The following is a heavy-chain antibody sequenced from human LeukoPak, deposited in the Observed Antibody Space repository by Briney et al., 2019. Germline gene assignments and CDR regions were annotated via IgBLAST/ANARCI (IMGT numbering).Heavy chain of an antibody. CDR2: IKPDGSEN. CDR3: ARYRYCGGDCYSGSFDY. J-gene: IGHJ4*02. V-gene: IGHV3-7*01. Sequence: GGSLRLSCSASGFTFSRDWMSWVRQAPGKGLECVAKIKPDGSENYYMDSVKGRFTISRDNAKNSLYLQMNSLRAEDTAVYYCARYRYCGGDCYSGSFDYWGQGTLVTVSS. CDR1: GFTFSRDW. D-gene: IGHD2-21*01.